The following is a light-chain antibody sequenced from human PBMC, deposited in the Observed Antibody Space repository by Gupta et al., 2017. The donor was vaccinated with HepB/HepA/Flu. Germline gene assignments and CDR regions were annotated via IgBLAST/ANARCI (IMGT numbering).Light chain of an antibody. CDR3: QQYYSTPRT. J-gene: IGKJ1*01. CDR1: QSILYSSNNKNY. CDR2: WAS. Sequence: DIVMTQSPESLAVSLGERATINCKSSQSILYSSNNKNYLAWYQQKPGQPPKPLIYWASSRESGVPDRFSGSGSGTDFTLTITSLQAEDVAIYYCQQYYSTPRTFGQGTKVEIK. V-gene: IGKV4-1*01.